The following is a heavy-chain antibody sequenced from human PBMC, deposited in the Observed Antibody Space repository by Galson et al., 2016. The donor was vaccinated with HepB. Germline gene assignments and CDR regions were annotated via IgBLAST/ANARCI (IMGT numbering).Heavy chain of an antibody. J-gene: IGHJ2*01. CDR3: ARQRYFDA. CDR2: IYPGDSST. CDR1: GSNFADYW. Sequence: QSGAEVKKPGESLKISCKASGSNFADYWIGWVRQMPGKGLEWMGIIYPGDSSTKYSPSFEGQVTISADKSISTAYLQWSSLEASDTAMYYCARQRYFDAWGRGTLVTVSS. V-gene: IGHV5-51*01.